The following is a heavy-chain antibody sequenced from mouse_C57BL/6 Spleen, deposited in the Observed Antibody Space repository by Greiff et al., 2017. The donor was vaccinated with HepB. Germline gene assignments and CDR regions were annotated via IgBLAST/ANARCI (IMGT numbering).Heavy chain of an antibody. CDR2: ISDGGSYT. J-gene: IGHJ2*01. V-gene: IGHV5-4*01. CDR1: GFTFSSYA. D-gene: IGHD1-1*01. CDR3: ARDQTTVVATGFDY. Sequence: EVKLVESGGGLVKPGGSLKLSCAASGFTFSSYAMSWVRQTPEKRLEWVATISDGGSYTYYPDNVKGRFTISRDNAKNNLYLQMSHLKSEDTAMYYCARDQTTVVATGFDYWGQGTTLTVSS.